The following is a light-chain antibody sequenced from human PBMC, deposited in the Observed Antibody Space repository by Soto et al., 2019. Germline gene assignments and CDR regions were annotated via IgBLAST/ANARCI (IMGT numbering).Light chain of an antibody. J-gene: IGLJ3*02. CDR2: EGS. Sequence: QSALTQPASVSGSPGQSITISCTGTSSDVGSYNLVSWYQQHPXKAPKLMIYEGSKRPSGVSNRFSGSKSGNTASLTISGLQAEDEADYYCCSYAGSSTWVFGGGTKVTVL. CDR3: CSYAGSSTWV. V-gene: IGLV2-23*01. CDR1: SSDVGSYNL.